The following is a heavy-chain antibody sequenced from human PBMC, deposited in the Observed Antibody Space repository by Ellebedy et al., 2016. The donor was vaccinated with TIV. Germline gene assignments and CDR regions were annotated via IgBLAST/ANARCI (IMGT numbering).Heavy chain of an antibody. V-gene: IGHV5-10-1*01. CDR1: GYSFTSYW. CDR3: ASILEYSSSSTFDY. D-gene: IGHD6-6*01. Sequence: KVSXKGSGYSFTSYWIGWVRQMPGKGLEWMGRIDPSDSYTNYSLSFQGHVTISADKSISTAYLQWSSLKASDTAMYYCASILEYSSSSTFDYWGQGTLVTVSS. CDR2: IDPSDSYT. J-gene: IGHJ4*02.